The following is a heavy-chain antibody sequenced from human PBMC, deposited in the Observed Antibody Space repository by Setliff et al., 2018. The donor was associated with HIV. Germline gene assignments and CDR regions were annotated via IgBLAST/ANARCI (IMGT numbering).Heavy chain of an antibody. CDR3: ARGEVIIDSYYYMNV. CDR1: GGTFGSYA. Sequence: SVKVSCKASGGTFGSYAISWVRQAPGQGLEWLGGSIPMFGTVSYAQKFQGRVTITTDESTSTAYMDLSSLRYEDTAIYYCARGEVIIDSYYYMNVWGKGTTVTVSS. J-gene: IGHJ6*03. V-gene: IGHV1-69*05. CDR2: SIPMFGTV.